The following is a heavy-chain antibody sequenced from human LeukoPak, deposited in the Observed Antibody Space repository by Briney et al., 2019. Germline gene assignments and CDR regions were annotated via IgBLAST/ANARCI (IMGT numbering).Heavy chain of an antibody. Sequence: SETLSLTCTVSGGSISSSSYYWGWIRQPPGKGLEWIGTIYYSGTTYYNPSLKSRVTISVDTSKNQFSLKLSSVTAADTAVYYCARQSGWYYDFWSSYYTQHWGQGTLVTVFS. CDR3: ARQSGWYYDFWSSYYTQH. CDR2: IYYSGTT. D-gene: IGHD3-3*01. J-gene: IGHJ4*02. V-gene: IGHV4-39*01. CDR1: GGSISSSSYY.